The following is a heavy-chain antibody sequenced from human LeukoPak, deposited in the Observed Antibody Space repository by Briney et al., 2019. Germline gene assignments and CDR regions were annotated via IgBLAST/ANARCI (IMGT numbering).Heavy chain of an antibody. J-gene: IGHJ5*02. Sequence: ASVKVSCKASGYTFTGYYMHWVRQAPGQALEWMGWINPNSGGTNYAQKFQGRVTMTRDTSISTAYMELSRLRSDDTAVYYCARDFGIAAAEEYWFDPWGQGTLVTVSS. D-gene: IGHD6-13*01. CDR2: INPNSGGT. CDR3: ARDFGIAAAEEYWFDP. CDR1: GYTFTGYY. V-gene: IGHV1-2*02.